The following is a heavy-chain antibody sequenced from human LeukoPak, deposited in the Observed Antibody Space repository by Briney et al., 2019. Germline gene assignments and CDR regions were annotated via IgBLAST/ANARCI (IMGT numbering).Heavy chain of an antibody. J-gene: IGHJ4*02. CDR2: INPNSGGT. Sequence: GASVKVSCKTSGYTFTVYFIHWVRQAPGQGLEWMGWINPNSGGTSNLQKFQGRVAMTRDTSISTAYMDLSRLRSDDTAVYYCARGRAGDYFDYWGQGTLVTVSS. CDR3: ARGRAGDYFDY. CDR1: GYTFTVYF. V-gene: IGHV1-2*02.